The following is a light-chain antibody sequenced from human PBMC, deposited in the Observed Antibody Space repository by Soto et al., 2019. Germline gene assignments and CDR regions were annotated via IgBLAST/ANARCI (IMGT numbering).Light chain of an antibody. V-gene: IGKV1-39*01. CDR3: QQSYSTPRT. J-gene: IGKJ1*01. CDR1: QSISSY. Sequence: DIKMTQSPSTLAASVGDRVTITCRASQSISSYLNWYQLRPGKAPILLIYAASNLQSGVPSRFSGSGSGTEFTLTISSLQPEDFAIYYCQQSYSTPRTFGQGTKV. CDR2: AAS.